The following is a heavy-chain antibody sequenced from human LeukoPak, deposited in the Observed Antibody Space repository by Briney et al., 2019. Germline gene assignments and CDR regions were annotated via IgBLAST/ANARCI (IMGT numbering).Heavy chain of an antibody. CDR3: VTGYSGTYYVFDY. CDR2: MNPNSDNT. Sequence: ASVKVSCKASGYTFTSYEISWVRQATGQGLEWMGWMNPNSDNTGYAQKFQGRVSITRDTSISTAYMELNSLRPEDTAVYYCVTGYSGTYYVFDYWGQGTLVTVSS. J-gene: IGHJ4*02. CDR1: GYTFTSYE. D-gene: IGHD1-26*01. V-gene: IGHV1-8*03.